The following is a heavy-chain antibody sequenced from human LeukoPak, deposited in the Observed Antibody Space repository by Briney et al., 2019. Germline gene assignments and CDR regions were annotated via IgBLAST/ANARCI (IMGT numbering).Heavy chain of an antibody. CDR1: GGSISSSSYY. CDR3: ARADSSSSPLFDY. CDR2: IYYSGST. J-gene: IGHJ4*02. D-gene: IGHD6-6*01. Sequence: ASETLSLTCTVSGGSISSSSYYWGWIRQPPGKGLEWIGSIYYSGSTYYNPSLKSRVTISVDTSKNQFSLKLSSVTAADTAVYYCARADSSSSPLFDYWSQGTLVTVSS. V-gene: IGHV4-39*07.